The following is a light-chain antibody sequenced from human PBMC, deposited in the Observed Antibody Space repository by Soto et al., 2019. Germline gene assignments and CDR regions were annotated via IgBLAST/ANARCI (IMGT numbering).Light chain of an antibody. CDR3: QQYKSYST. Sequence: DSQMTQSPSSLSAGVVYRVTLTCRASQSLNTRLAWYQQRPGKAPKLLIYDASTLESGVPSRFSGGGSGTEFTLTINNLQPDDLATYICQQYKSYSTFGRGTKVDIK. CDR2: DAS. V-gene: IGKV1-5*01. CDR1: QSLNTR. J-gene: IGKJ1*01.